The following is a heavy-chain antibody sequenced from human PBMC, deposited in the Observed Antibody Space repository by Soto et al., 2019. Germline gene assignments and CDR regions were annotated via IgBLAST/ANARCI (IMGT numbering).Heavy chain of an antibody. CDR1: GDSISANW. D-gene: IGHD3-10*02. J-gene: IGHJ4*02. CDR3: ARHVAVPRTRGFDY. V-gene: IGHV4-4*02. Sequence: QVQLQESGPGRVKTSGTLSLTCAVAGDSISANWWSWVRPAPGKGLEWIGEIYHCGTTYYNLSLKGRVIILVDYSASQISLTMSSETAADTSVCYCARHVAVPRTRGFDYWGQGALVVVSS. CDR2: IYHCGTT.